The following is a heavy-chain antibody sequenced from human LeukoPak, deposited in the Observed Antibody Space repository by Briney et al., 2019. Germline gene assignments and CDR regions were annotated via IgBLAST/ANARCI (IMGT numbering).Heavy chain of an antibody. V-gene: IGHV3-30*18. CDR3: AKDHMYYYGSGSYYTDH. Sequence: GGSLRLSCAASGFTFSSYGMHWVRQAPGKGLEWVAVISYDGSNKYYADSVKGRFTISRDNSKNTLYLQMNSLRAEDTAVYYCAKDHMYYYGSGSYYTDHWGQGTLVTVSS. D-gene: IGHD3-10*01. J-gene: IGHJ4*02. CDR2: ISYDGSNK. CDR1: GFTFSSYG.